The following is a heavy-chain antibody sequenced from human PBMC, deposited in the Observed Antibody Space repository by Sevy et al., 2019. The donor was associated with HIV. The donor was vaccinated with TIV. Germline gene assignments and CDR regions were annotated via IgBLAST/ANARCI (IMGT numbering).Heavy chain of an antibody. Sequence: GGSLRLSCATSGFTFSYSGMRWVRQAPGKGLEWVTFIQYDGSNTYYADSVKGRFTISRDNSKNTLYLQMNSLRGDDTAVYYCAKNTAAVGTGGFDHWGQGALVTVSS. D-gene: IGHD6-13*01. CDR1: GFTFSYSG. CDR3: AKNTAAVGTGGFDH. CDR2: IQYDGSNT. J-gene: IGHJ4*02. V-gene: IGHV3-30*02.